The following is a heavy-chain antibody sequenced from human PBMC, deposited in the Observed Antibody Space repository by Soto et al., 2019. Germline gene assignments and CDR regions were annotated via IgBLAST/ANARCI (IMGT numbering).Heavy chain of an antibody. CDR2: ISSSSSYI. V-gene: IGHV3-21*01. D-gene: IGHD3-3*01. CDR3: ARDFINPTYYDFWSGYYFGYMDV. Sequence: PGGSLRLSCAASGFTFSSYSMNWVRQAPGKGLEWVSSISSSSSYIYYADSVKGRFTISRDNAKNSLYLQMNSLRAEDTAVYYCARDFINPTYYDFWSGYYFGYMDVWGKGTTVTVSS. CDR1: GFTFSSYS. J-gene: IGHJ6*03.